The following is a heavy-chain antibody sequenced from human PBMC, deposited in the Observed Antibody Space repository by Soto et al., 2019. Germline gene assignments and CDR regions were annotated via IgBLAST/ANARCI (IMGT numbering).Heavy chain of an antibody. CDR2: IWYDGSDK. D-gene: IGHD1-1*01. Sequence: GSLRLSCAASGFTLSSYGMHWVRQAPGKGLEGVAEIWYDGSDKYYADSVKGRFTISRDNSKNTLYLQMNSLRAEDTAVYYCALSWYSYYFDLWGQGTLVTVSS. V-gene: IGHV3-33*08. J-gene: IGHJ4*02. CDR3: ALSWYSYYFDL. CDR1: GFTLSSYG.